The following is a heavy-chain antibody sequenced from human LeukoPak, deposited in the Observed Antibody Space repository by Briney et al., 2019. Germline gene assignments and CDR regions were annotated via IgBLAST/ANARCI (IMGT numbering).Heavy chain of an antibody. Sequence: PSQTLSLTCTVSGGSISSGSYYWSWIRQPAGKGLEWIGRIYTSGSTNYNPSLKSRVTISVDTSKNQFSLKLSSVTAADTAVYYCAREERYYDSSGYYYHFDYWGQGTLVTVSS. CDR3: AREERYYDSSGYYYHFDY. V-gene: IGHV4-61*02. CDR1: GGSISSGSYY. D-gene: IGHD3-22*01. CDR2: IYTSGST. J-gene: IGHJ4*02.